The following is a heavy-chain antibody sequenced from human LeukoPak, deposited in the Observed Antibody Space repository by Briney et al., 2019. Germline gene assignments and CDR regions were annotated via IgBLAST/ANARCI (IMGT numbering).Heavy chain of an antibody. CDR2: IYSGGST. CDR1: GFTVNSNH. V-gene: IGHV3-53*01. J-gene: IGHJ6*02. D-gene: IGHD2/OR15-2a*01. Sequence: GGSLRLSCAASGFTVNSNHMSWVRQAPGKGLEWVSIIYSGGSTYYADSVKGRFTISRDNSKNTLYLQMDSLRAEDTAVYYCARAPPTNTYYYYGMDVWGQGTTVTVSS. CDR3: ARAPPTNTYYYYGMDV.